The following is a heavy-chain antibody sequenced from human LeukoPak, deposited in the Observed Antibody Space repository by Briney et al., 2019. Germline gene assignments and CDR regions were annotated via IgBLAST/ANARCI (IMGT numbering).Heavy chain of an antibody. Sequence: GGSLRLSCAASGFTVSSNYMSWVRQAPGKGLEWVSVIYSGGSTYYADSVKGRFTVSRDNSKNTLYLQMNSLRAEDTAVYYCGAGNYYDPPTYWGQGSLVTVSS. D-gene: IGHD3-22*01. CDR3: GAGNYYDPPTY. CDR1: GFTVSSNY. CDR2: IYSGGST. V-gene: IGHV3-66*01. J-gene: IGHJ4*02.